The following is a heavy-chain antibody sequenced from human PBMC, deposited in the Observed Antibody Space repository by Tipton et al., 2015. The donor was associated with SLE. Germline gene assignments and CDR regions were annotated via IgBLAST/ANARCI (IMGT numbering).Heavy chain of an antibody. CDR2: IYYSGST. CDR3: ARHGAVLGWFDP. Sequence: TLSLTCTVSGGSISSYYWSWIRQPPGKGLEWIGYIYYSGSTNYNPPLKSRVTISVDTSKNQFSLKLSSVAAADTAVYYCARHGAVLGWFDPWGQGTLVPVSS. CDR1: GGSISSYY. V-gene: IGHV4-59*08. D-gene: IGHD1-1*01. J-gene: IGHJ5*02.